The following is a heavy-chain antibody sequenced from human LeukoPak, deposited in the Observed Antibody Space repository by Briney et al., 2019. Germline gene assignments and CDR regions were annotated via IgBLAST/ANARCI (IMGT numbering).Heavy chain of an antibody. J-gene: IGHJ6*03. CDR1: GYTFTSYY. V-gene: IGHV1-46*01. CDR3: AIGGYSVFYYMDV. CDR2: INPSGGST. D-gene: IGHD5/OR15-5a*01. Sequence: ASVKVSCKASGYTFTSYYMHWMRQAPGQGLEWMGIINPSGGSTSYAQKFQGRVTMTRDMSTSTVYMELSSLRSEDTAVYYCAIGGYSVFYYMDVWGKGTTVTASS.